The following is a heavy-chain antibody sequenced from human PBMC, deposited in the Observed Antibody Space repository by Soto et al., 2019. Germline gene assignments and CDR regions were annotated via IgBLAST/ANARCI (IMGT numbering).Heavy chain of an antibody. CDR1: GYTFTSYA. V-gene: IGHV1-3*01. Sequence: GASVKVSCKASGYTFTSYAMHWVRQAPGQRLEWMGWINAGNGNTKYSQKFQGRVTITRDTSASTAYMELSSLRSEDTAVYYCARTRHSYNWTYRPMVWFDPWGQGTLVTVSS. D-gene: IGHD1-7*01. J-gene: IGHJ5*02. CDR2: INAGNGNT. CDR3: ARTRHSYNWTYRPMVWFDP.